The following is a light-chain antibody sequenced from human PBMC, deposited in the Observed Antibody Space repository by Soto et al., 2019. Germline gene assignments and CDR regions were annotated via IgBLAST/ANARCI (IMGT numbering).Light chain of an antibody. Sequence: QSVLTQPASVSGSPGQSITISCTGTSSDVGGFNYVSWYQQHPGKAPKLMIYEVTYRPSGVSDRFSGSKSGNTASLTISGLQAEYEANYYCSSYTSISTVVFGGGTQLTVL. V-gene: IGLV2-14*01. J-gene: IGLJ2*01. CDR2: EVT. CDR1: SSDVGGFNY. CDR3: SSYTSISTVV.